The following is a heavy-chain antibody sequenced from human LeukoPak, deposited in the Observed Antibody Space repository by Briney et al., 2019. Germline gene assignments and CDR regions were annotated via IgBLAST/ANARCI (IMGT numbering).Heavy chain of an antibody. CDR2: IWYGGSNK. V-gene: IGHV3-33*06. D-gene: IGHD1-14*01. Sequence: QSGRSLRLSCAASGFTFNSYGMHGVRQAPGKGRVGVAVIWYGGSNKYYADPVKGRFTISRDNSKHTLYLQMTSLTAEDTAVYYCAKGSPGSPFDYWGQGTLVTVSS. CDR3: AKGSPGSPFDY. CDR1: GFTFNSYG. J-gene: IGHJ4*02.